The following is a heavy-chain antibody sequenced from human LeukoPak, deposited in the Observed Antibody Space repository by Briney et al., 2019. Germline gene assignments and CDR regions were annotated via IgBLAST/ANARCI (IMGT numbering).Heavy chain of an antibody. V-gene: IGHV3-30*18. Sequence: PGRSLRLSCAASGFTFSSYGMHWVRQAPGKGLEWVAVTSYDGSNKYYADSVKGRFTISRDNSKNTLYLQMNSLRAEDTAVYYCAKDDDDAFDIWGQGTMVTVSS. CDR1: GFTFSSYG. CDR2: TSYDGSNK. J-gene: IGHJ3*02. CDR3: AKDDDDAFDI.